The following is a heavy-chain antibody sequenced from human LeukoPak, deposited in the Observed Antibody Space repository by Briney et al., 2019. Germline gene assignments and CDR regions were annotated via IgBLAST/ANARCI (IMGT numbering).Heavy chain of an antibody. CDR2: IYYSGST. V-gene: IGHV4-59*08. J-gene: IGHJ4*02. CDR1: GGSISSYY. Sequence: SETLSLTCTVSGGSISSYYWSWIRQPPGQGLEWIGYIYYSGSTYYNPSLKSRVTISVDTSKNQFSLKLSSVTAADTAVYYCARYDYGDYDFDYWGQGTLVTVSS. D-gene: IGHD4-17*01. CDR3: ARYDYGDYDFDY.